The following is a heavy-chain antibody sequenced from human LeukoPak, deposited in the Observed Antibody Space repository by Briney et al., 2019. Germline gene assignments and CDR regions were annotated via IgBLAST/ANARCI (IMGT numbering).Heavy chain of an antibody. J-gene: IGHJ4*02. Sequence: SETLSLTCSVSGVSMNSHYLNWIRQPPGKGLEWIGFISGSGSTNYNPSLMSRVTMSLETSKRQFSLKLRSVTAADTAVYYCVVSPNQDFHDYWGQGTLVTVSS. CDR3: VVSPNQDFHDY. CDR2: ISGSGST. V-gene: IGHV4-4*09. CDR1: GVSMNSHY.